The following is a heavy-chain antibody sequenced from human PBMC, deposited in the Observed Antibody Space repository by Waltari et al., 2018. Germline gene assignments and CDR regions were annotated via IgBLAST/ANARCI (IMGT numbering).Heavy chain of an antibody. CDR1: GGSFSGSY. CDR2: INHNGNR. V-gene: IGHV4-34*02. D-gene: IGHD2-15*01. CDR3: VRLEDCSGPGGNCYSGDSFALDV. J-gene: IGHJ6*02. Sequence: QVQLQQWGAGQLQPSEPLSLTCAVYGGSFSGSYWGWIRQPPGKGLEWVGEINHNGNRNHNPSLRSRITMLVDTSRSQFSLKVNSVTAADTAVYYCVRLEDCSGPGGNCYSGDSFALDVWGQGTTVTVSS.